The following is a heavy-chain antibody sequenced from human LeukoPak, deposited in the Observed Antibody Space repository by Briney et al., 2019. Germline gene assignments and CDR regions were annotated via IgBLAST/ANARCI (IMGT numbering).Heavy chain of an antibody. Sequence: GRSLRLSCAASGFTFSSYAMHWVRQAPGKGLEWVAVISYDGSNKYYADSVKGRFIISRDNSKNTLYLQMNSLRAEDTAVYYCASRVAATLYGMDVWGQGTTVTVSS. J-gene: IGHJ6*02. V-gene: IGHV3-30-3*01. CDR2: ISYDGSNK. CDR3: ASRVAATLYGMDV. CDR1: GFTFSSYA. D-gene: IGHD2-15*01.